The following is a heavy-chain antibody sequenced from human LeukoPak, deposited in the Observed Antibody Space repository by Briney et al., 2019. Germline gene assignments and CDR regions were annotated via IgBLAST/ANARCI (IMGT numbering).Heavy chain of an antibody. J-gene: IGHJ4*02. V-gene: IGHV1-2*02. Sequence: ASVKVSCKASGYTFTGYYMHRVRQAPGQGLEWMGWINPNSGGTNYAQKFQGRVTITRNTSISTAYMELSSLRSEDTAVYYCARALRIVGATPLGYWGQGTLVTVSS. CDR2: INPNSGGT. CDR1: GYTFTGYY. CDR3: ARALRIVGATPLGY. D-gene: IGHD1-26*01.